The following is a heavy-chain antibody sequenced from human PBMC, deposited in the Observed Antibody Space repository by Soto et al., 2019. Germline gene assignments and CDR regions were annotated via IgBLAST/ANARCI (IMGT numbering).Heavy chain of an antibody. CDR3: ATLPRTIERTPAAIWSFDS. Sequence: GASVKVSCKVSGYSLSDLSIHWVRQAPGKGLEWMGGLDAEDGETIYAQKLQGRGTMTEDTSTDTAYMELSSLTSEDTAMYYCATLPRTIERTPAAIWSFDSWGQGTLVNVSS. CDR1: GYSLSDLS. D-gene: IGHD2-2*01. J-gene: IGHJ4*02. CDR2: LDAEDGET. V-gene: IGHV1-24*01.